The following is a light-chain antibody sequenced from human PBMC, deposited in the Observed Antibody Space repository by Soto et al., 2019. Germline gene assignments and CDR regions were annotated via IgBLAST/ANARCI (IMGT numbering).Light chain of an antibody. CDR1: QSVSSSY. V-gene: IGKV3-20*01. CDR3: QQYGSSIFT. J-gene: IGKJ3*01. CDR2: GAS. Sequence: EIVLTQSPGTLSLSPGERATLSCRASQSVSSSYLAWYQQKPGPAPRLLIYGASSRATGIPDRFSGSGSGSDFTLTISRLEPEDFAVYYCQQYGSSIFTFGPGTKVVIK.